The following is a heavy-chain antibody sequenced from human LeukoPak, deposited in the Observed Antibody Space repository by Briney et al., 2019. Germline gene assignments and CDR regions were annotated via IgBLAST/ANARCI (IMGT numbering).Heavy chain of an antibody. Sequence: GGSLRLSCAASGLTFSSYAMHWVRQAPGKGLEWVAVISYDGSNKYYADSVKGRFTISRDNSKNTLYLQMNSLRAEDTAVYYCARGDQNAFDIWGQGTMVTVSS. CDR2: ISYDGSNK. CDR3: ARGDQNAFDI. CDR1: GLTFSSYA. D-gene: IGHD2-2*01. V-gene: IGHV3-30-3*01. J-gene: IGHJ3*02.